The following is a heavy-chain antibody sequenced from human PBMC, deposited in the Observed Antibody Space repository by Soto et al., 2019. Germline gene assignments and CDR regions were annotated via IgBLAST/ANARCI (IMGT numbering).Heavy chain of an antibody. D-gene: IGHD2-21*02. CDR2: IIPIFGTA. Sequence: QVQLVQSGAEVKKPGSSVKVSCKASGGTFSSYAISWVRQAPGQGLEWMGGIIPIFGTANYAQKFQGRVTITADESTDTDYMELGSQRAEDTAVYYCARRVVVTANVWYFDLWGRGTLVTVSS. CDR3: ARRVVVTANVWYFDL. CDR1: GGTFSSYA. J-gene: IGHJ2*01. V-gene: IGHV1-69*12.